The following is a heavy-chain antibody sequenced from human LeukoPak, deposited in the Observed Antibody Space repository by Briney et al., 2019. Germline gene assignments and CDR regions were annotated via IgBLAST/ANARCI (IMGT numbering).Heavy chain of an antibody. J-gene: IGHJ4*02. CDR2: INPNSGGT. D-gene: IGHD5-12*01. Sequence: ASVKLSFKSSAYTFTVYYMHWVRHAPGQGLEWMGWINPNSGGTNYAQKFQGRVTMTRDTSISTAYMELSRLRSDDTDVYYCARVSDIVATKVDYWGQGTLVTVSS. V-gene: IGHV1-2*02. CDR3: ARVSDIVATKVDY. CDR1: AYTFTVYY.